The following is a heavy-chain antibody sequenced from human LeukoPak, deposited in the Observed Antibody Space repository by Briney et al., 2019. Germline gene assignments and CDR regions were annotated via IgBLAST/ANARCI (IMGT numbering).Heavy chain of an antibody. J-gene: IGHJ4*02. CDR1: GFTFSSYG. V-gene: IGHV3-30*02. Sequence: PGTSLRLSCAASGFTFSSYGMHWVRQAPGKGLEWAAFIRYDGSNKYYADSVKGRFTISRDNSKNTLYLQMNSLRAEDTAVYYCAKGVGSSGYFFDYWGQGTLVTVSS. D-gene: IGHD3-22*01. CDR2: IRYDGSNK. CDR3: AKGVGSSGYFFDY.